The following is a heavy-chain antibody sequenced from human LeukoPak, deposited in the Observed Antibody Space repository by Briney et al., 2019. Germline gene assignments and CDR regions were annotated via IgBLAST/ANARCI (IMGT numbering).Heavy chain of an antibody. V-gene: IGHV4-59*08. CDR1: GGSISGYY. D-gene: IGHD1-20*01. J-gene: IGHJ4*02. CDR2: VGYSENT. CDR3: TRRVAITGTPKAYFDY. Sequence: KPSQTLSLTCSVSGGSISGYYWSWMRQPPGKEREGSGDVGYSENTKYNPPLERRVTISLDPSKKQFPLRLNSVTTADTAVYFCTRRVAITGTPKAYFDYWGQGILVTVSS.